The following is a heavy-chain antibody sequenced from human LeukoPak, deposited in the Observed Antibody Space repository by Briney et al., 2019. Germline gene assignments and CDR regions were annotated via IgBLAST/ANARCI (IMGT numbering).Heavy chain of an antibody. J-gene: IGHJ4*02. CDR1: GFTFSSYA. CDR2: ISGSGGST. Sequence: GGSLRLSCAASGFTFSSYAMSWVRQAPGKGLGWVSAISGSGGSTYYADSVKGRFTISRDNSKNTLYLQMNSLRAEDTAVYYCAKDPHYGDYVPFDYWGQGTLVTVSS. CDR3: AKDPHYGDYVPFDY. V-gene: IGHV3-23*01. D-gene: IGHD4-17*01.